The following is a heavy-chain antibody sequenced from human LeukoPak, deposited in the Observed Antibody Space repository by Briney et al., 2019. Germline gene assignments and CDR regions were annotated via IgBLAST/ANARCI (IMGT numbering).Heavy chain of an antibody. D-gene: IGHD6-19*01. V-gene: IGHV3-23*01. J-gene: IGHJ4*02. Sequence: PGGSLRPSCAASGFTFSSYAMNWVRQAPGKGLEWVSAISGSGGSTYYADSVKGRFTISRDNSKNTLFVQMNSLRAEDTAVYYCAKDRNSSGWYFPPDWGQGTLVTVSS. CDR2: ISGSGGST. CDR1: GFTFSSYA. CDR3: AKDRNSSGWYFPPD.